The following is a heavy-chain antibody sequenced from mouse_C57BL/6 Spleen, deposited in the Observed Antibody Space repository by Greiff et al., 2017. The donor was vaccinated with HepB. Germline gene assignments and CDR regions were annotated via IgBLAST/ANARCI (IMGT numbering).Heavy chain of an antibody. CDR1: GYAFTNYL. V-gene: IGHV1-54*01. CDR3: AREDGNYEDY. D-gene: IGHD2-1*01. CDR2: INPGSGGT. J-gene: IGHJ2*01. Sequence: QVQLKQSGAELVRPGTSVKVSCKASGYAFTNYLIEWVKQRPGQGLEWIGVINPGSGGTNYNEKFKGKATLTADKSSSTAYMQLSSLTSEDSAVYFCAREDGNYEDYWGQGTTLTVSS.